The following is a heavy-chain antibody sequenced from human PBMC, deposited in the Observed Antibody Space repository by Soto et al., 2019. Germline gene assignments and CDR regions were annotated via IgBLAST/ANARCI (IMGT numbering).Heavy chain of an antibody. V-gene: IGHV3-30*18. Sequence: GGSLRLSCAASGFTFSSYGMHWVRQAPGKGLEWVAVISYDGSNKYYADSVKGRFTISRDNSKNTLYLQMNSLRAEDTAVYYCAKDRSATVTPLGYYYYYYGMDVWGQGTTVTVSS. J-gene: IGHJ6*02. CDR2: ISYDGSNK. CDR1: GFTFSSYG. D-gene: IGHD4-17*01. CDR3: AKDRSATVTPLGYYYYYYGMDV.